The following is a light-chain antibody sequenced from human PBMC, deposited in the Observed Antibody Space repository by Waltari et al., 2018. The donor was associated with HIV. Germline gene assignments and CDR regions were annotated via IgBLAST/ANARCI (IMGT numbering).Light chain of an antibody. CDR2: YNN. CDR1: SSTIGNKY. Sequence: QSVLTQPPSVSAAQGQKCTISSAGSSSTIGNKYVSCYQQLPGTAPKLRIYYNNKLPSGIPDRFSGSKSGTSATLGITGHQTGDEADYYCGTWDSSLSAGVFGGVTKLTVL. V-gene: IGLV1-51*01. J-gene: IGLJ2*01. CDR3: GTWDSSLSAGV.